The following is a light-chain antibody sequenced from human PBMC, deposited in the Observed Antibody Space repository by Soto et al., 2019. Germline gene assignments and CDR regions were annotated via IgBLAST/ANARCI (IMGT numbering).Light chain of an antibody. CDR1: SSNIGSNT. CDR2: SNN. Sequence: VLTQPPSASGTPGQRVTISCSGSSSNIGSNTVTWYQQLPGTAPKLLIYSNNQRPSGVPDRFSGSKSGTSASLAISGLPSEDEADYYCAAWDDSLNGYWVFGGGTKLTVL. V-gene: IGLV1-44*01. CDR3: AAWDDSLNGYWV. J-gene: IGLJ3*02.